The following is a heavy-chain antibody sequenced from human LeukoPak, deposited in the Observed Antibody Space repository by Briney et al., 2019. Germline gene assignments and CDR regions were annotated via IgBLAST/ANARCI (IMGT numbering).Heavy chain of an antibody. D-gene: IGHD3-22*01. V-gene: IGHV3-13*01. Sequence: AGGSLRLSCAASGFTFSKYDMHWVRQATGKGLEWVSAIGTVDDTYSPGSVKGRFTISRENAKNSLYLQMNSLRAEDTAIYYCAKDLPPDYYDSSGYYFNAFDIWGQGTMVTVSS. J-gene: IGHJ3*02. CDR1: GFTFSKYD. CDR3: AKDLPPDYYDSSGYYFNAFDI. CDR2: IGTVDDT.